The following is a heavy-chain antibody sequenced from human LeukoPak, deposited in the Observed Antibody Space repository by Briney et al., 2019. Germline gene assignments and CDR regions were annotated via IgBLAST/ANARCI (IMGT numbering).Heavy chain of an antibody. CDR2: IIPIFGTA. J-gene: IGHJ4*02. CDR1: GGTFSSYA. CDR3: ARDRDSSGMFDY. Sequence: SVKVSCKASGGTFSSYAISWVRLAPGQGLEWMGGIIPIFGTANYAQKFQGRVTITADESTSTAYMELSSLRSEDTAVYYCARDRDSSGMFDYWGQGTLVTVSS. V-gene: IGHV1-69*13. D-gene: IGHD6-19*01.